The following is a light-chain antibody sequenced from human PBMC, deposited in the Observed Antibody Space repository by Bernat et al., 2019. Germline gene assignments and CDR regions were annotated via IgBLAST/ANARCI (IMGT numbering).Light chain of an antibody. J-gene: IGKJ4*01. CDR1: QGISSY. V-gene: IGKV1-9*01. CDR3: RQLNSYPLT. Sequence: DIQLTQSPSFLSASVGDRVTITCRASQGISSYLAWYQQKPGKAPKLLIYAASTLQSGVPSRFSGSGSGTEFTLTISSLQPEDFATYYCRQLNSYPLTYGRGTKVEIK. CDR2: AAS.